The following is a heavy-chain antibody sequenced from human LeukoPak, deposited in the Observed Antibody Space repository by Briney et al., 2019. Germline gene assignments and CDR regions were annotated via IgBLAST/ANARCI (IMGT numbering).Heavy chain of an antibody. Sequence: SETLSLTCTVSGDSISGFYRTWIRQPPGKGLEWIGYVYDSGSTNYDPSLKSRVTISIDTSKNHFPLHLSSVTAADTAVYYCALARVGVWGIFDSWGQGTLVSVSS. D-gene: IGHD3-16*01. CDR3: ALARVGVWGIFDS. V-gene: IGHV4-59*01. CDR2: VYDSGST. CDR1: GDSISGFY. J-gene: IGHJ5*01.